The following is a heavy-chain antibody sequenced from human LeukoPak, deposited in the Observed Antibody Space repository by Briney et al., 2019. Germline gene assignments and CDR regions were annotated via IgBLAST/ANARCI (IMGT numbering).Heavy chain of an antibody. V-gene: IGHV4-59*01. Sequence: SETLSLTCSVSGGSSSSYYWNWIRQPPGKGLEWIGYIYYSGGTDYNPSLKSRVTISVDTSRNQFSLKLSSVTAADTAMYYCARAVGLVQYAFDIWGQGTMVTVSS. CDR3: ARAVGLVQYAFDI. CDR1: GGSSSSYY. CDR2: IYYSGGT. J-gene: IGHJ3*02. D-gene: IGHD6-19*01.